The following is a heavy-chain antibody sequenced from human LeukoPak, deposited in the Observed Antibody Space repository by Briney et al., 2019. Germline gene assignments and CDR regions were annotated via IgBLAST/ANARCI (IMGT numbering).Heavy chain of an antibody. Sequence: GGSLRLSCAGSGFTFSNYAMTWVRQAPGKGLEWVSTISGSGNLTYFADSVKGRFTISRDNSKNTLYLQMNSLRAEDTALYYCSKDAASGTYGTFDYWGQGTLVIVSS. V-gene: IGHV3-23*01. CDR3: SKDAASGTYGTFDY. CDR1: GFTFSNYA. CDR2: ISGSGNLT. D-gene: IGHD3-10*01. J-gene: IGHJ4*02.